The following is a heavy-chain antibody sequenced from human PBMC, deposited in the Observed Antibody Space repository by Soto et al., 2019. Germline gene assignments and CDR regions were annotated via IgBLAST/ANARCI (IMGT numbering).Heavy chain of an antibody. CDR1: GGTFSSYA. J-gene: IGHJ4*02. CDR3: ARDLRGYSYADC. D-gene: IGHD5-18*01. CDR2: IIPIFGTA. Sequence: ASVKVSCKASGGTFSSYAISWVRQAPGQGLEWMGGIIPIFGTANYAQKFQGRVTITADESTSTAYMELSSLRSEDTAVYYCARDLRGYSYADCWGQGTLVTVSS. V-gene: IGHV1-69*13.